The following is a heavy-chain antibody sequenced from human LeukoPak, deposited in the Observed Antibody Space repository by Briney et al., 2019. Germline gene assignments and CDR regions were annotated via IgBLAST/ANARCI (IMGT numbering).Heavy chain of an antibody. J-gene: IGHJ6*03. V-gene: IGHV1-18*01. CDR3: ARAPPGGYDGYCSGGSCYSRLYYYYYYMDV. CDR2: ISAYNGNT. Sequence: GASVKVSCKASGYTFTSYGISWVRQAPGQGLEWMGWISAYNGNTNYAQKLQGRVTMTTDTSTSTAYMELRSLRSDDTAVYYCARAPPGGYDGYCSGGSCYSRLYYYYYYMDVWGKGTTVTVSS. CDR1: GYTFTSYG. D-gene: IGHD2-15*01.